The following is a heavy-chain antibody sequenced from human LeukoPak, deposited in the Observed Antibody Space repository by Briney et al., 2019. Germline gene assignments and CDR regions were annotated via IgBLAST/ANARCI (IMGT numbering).Heavy chain of an antibody. CDR2: ISISSTYI. V-gene: IGHV3-21*01. Sequence: PGGSLRLSCAASGFTFSSYSMSWVRQAPGKGLEWVSSISISSTYIYYADSVKGRFTISRDNAKNSLYLQMNSLRAEDTAVYYCAKGYSYGYGDLTDYWGQGTLVTVSS. CDR1: GFTFSSYS. J-gene: IGHJ4*02. D-gene: IGHD5-18*01. CDR3: AKGYSYGYGDLTDY.